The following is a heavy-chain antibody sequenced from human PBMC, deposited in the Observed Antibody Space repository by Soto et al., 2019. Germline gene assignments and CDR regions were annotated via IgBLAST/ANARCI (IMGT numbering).Heavy chain of an antibody. CDR3: ARGPXLRLRXNDLNWFDP. CDR2: MSPNSGNT. J-gene: IGHJ5*02. CDR1: GYTFTYYD. D-gene: IGHD5-12*01. V-gene: IGHV1-8*01. Sequence: QVQLVQSGAEVKKPGASVKVSCKASGYTFTYYDINWVRQATGQGLEWMGWMSPNSGNTGYSQKFQRRVTMTRDTSISTAYMELSSLRSEDTAVYYCARGPXLRLRXNDLNWFDPWGQGTLVTVSS.